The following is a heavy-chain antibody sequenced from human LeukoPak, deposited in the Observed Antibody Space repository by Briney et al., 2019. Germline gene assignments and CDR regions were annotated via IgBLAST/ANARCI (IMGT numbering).Heavy chain of an antibody. CDR1: GFTFSNYG. V-gene: IGHV3-30*02. CDR3: AKDVPSAYFDY. CDR2: VRYDETTR. J-gene: IGHJ4*02. Sequence: HPGGSLRLSCAASGFTFSNYGMHWVRQAPGKGLEWVAFVRYDETTRFYADSVKGRFTISRDNSKTTLYLQMNSLRAEDTAAYYCAKDVPSAYFDYWGQGTLVTVSS. D-gene: IGHD2-2*01.